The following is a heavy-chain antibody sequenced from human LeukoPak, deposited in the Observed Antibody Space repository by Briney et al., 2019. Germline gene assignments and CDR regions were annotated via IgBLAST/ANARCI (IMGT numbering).Heavy chain of an antibody. V-gene: IGHV4-34*01. CDR1: GGSSSGYY. CDR2: INHSGST. Sequence: SETLSLTCAVYGGSSSGYYWSWIRQPPGKGLEWIGEINHSGSTNYNPSLKSRVTISEDTSKNQFSLTLSSVTAADTAVYYCARAAVAGDYSLTGLYFDYWGQGTLVTVSS. D-gene: IGHD6-19*01. CDR3: ARAAVAGDYSLTGLYFDY. J-gene: IGHJ4*02.